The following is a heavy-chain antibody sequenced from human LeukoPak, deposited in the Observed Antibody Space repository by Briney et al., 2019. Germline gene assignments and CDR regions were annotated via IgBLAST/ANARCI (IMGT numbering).Heavy chain of an antibody. V-gene: IGHV4-4*07. CDR3: ATDPVCRYQLSTWIVP. CDR1: GGSISSYY. CDR2: IYSSGSS. D-gene: IGHD2-2*01. J-gene: IGHJ5*02. Sequence: SETLSLTCTVSGGSISSYYWSWIRQPAGKGLEWIGRIYSSGSSKYNSSLKSRVTMSVDTSKNQFSLRLSSVTAADTAVYYCATDPVCRYQLSTWIVPCGQGTLITVSS.